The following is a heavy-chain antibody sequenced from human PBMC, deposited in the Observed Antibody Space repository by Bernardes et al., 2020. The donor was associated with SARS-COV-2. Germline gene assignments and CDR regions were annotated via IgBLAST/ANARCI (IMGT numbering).Heavy chain of an antibody. D-gene: IGHD3-22*01. CDR1: GGSFSGYY. J-gene: IGHJ3*02. V-gene: IGHV4-34*01. CDR3: ARVANYYDSSGKQMAFDI. CDR2: INHSGST. Sequence: SETLSLTCAVYGGSFSGYYWSWIRQPPGKGLEWIGEINHSGSTNYNPSLKSRVTISVDTSKNQFSLKLSSVTAADTAVYYCARVANYYDSSGKQMAFDIWGQGTMVIVSS.